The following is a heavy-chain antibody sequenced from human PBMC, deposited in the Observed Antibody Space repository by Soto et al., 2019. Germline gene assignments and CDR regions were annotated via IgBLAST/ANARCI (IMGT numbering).Heavy chain of an antibody. V-gene: IGHV6-1*01. CDR2: TYYRSKWYN. CDR1: WDSVSNNRAA. CDR3: ASTVYPKYSSSWPFDY. J-gene: IGHJ4*02. Sequence: PSQTLSLTFAISWDSVSNNRAAWDWLSQCTSRVLEWLGRTYYRSKWYNDYAVSVKSRITINPDTSKNQFSLQLNSVTPEDTAVYYCASTVYPKYSSSWPFDYWGQGTLVTVSS. D-gene: IGHD6-13*01.